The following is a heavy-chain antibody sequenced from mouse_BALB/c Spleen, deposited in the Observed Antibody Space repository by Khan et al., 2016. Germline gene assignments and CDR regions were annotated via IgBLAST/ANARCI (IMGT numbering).Heavy chain of an antibody. V-gene: IGHV3-2*02. Sequence: EVQLQESGLGLVKPSQSLSLTCTVTGYSITSDYAWNWIRQFPGNKLEWMGYISYSGSTSYNPSLKSRISITRDTSKNQFFLQLNSVTTEDTATYYCARGHYYGYWYFDVWGAGTTVTVSS. CDR1: GYSITSDYA. CDR2: ISYSGST. J-gene: IGHJ1*01. D-gene: IGHD1-2*01. CDR3: ARGHYYGYWYFDV.